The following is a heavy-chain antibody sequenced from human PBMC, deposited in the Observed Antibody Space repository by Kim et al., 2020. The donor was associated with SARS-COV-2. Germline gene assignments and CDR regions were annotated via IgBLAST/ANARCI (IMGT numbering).Heavy chain of an antibody. D-gene: IGHD1-26*01. CDR2: IIPMFGTT. CDR1: GDTSSRYG. J-gene: IGHJ6*02. Sequence: SVKVSCKASGDTSSRYGMSWVRQGAGQGLEWMGGIIPMFGTTNYAQKFQGRVTISADELTSTAYMELRSLRSEDTAMYYCARGGASDVGATSNPSSYFYAMDVWGQGTMVTVSS. V-gene: IGHV1-69*13. CDR3: ARGGASDVGATSNPSSYFYAMDV.